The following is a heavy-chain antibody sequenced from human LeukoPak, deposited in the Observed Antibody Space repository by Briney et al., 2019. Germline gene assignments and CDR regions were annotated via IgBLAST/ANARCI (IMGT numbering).Heavy chain of an antibody. CDR2: ISSSSSTI. CDR1: GFTFSSYS. Sequence: GGSLRLSCAASGFTFSSYSVNWVRQAPGKGLEWVSYISSSSSTIYYADSVKGRFTISRDNAKNSLYLQMNSLRAEDTAVYYCARDLRVCSSTSCDKGSWGQGTLVTVSS. V-gene: IGHV3-48*01. D-gene: IGHD2-2*02. CDR3: ARDLRVCSSTSCDKGS. J-gene: IGHJ5*02.